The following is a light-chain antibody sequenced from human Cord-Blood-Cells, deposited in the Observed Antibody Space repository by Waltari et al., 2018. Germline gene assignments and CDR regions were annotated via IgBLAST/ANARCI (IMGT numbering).Light chain of an antibody. CDR2: EGS. V-gene: IGLV2-23*01. J-gene: IGLJ3*02. Sequence: QSALTQPASVSGSPGQSITISCTGTSSDVGSYNLFPWYQQHPGKALKLMIYEGSKRPSGVSNRFSGSKSGNTASLTISGLQAEDEADYYCCSYAGSSTWVFGGGTKLTVL. CDR1: SSDVGSYNL. CDR3: CSYAGSSTWV.